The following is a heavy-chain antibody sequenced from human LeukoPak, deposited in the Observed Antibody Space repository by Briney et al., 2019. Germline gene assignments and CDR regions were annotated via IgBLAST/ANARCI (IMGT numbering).Heavy chain of an antibody. Sequence: GGSLRLSCAACGVTFRIYGMNWVRQAPGKGPEWVSYSAHDSTTIYYKDSVKGRFTMSRDNARTSLYLQMTSLRAEDTAMYYCARATRNGYDYWGQGTLVTVSS. CDR1: GVTFRIYG. J-gene: IGHJ4*02. CDR2: SAHDSTTI. CDR3: ARATRNGYDY. V-gene: IGHV3-48*04. D-gene: IGHD5-24*01.